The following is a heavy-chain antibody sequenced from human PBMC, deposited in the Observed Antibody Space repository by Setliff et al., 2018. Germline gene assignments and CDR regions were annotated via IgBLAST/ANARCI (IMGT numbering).Heavy chain of an antibody. D-gene: IGHD6-13*01. V-gene: IGHV4-61*08. CDR2: INHSGST. CDR1: GGSISSGGYY. Sequence: SETLSLTCTVSGGSISSGGYYWSWIRQHPGKGLEWIGEINHSGSTNYNPSLKSRVTISVDTSKNQFSLKLSSVTAADTAVYYCARVQQLGTFDYWGQGTLVTVSS. CDR3: ARVQQLGTFDY. J-gene: IGHJ4*02.